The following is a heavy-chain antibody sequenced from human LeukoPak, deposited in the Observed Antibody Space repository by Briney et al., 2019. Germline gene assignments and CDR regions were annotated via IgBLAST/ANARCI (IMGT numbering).Heavy chain of an antibody. CDR1: GGSISSYS. D-gene: IGHD1-7*01. Sequence: SETLSLTCTVSGGSISSYSWSWIRQPPGKGLEWIGYIYYTGNTNYNPSLKSRVTMSMDTSKNQFSLRLSSVTAADTAVYYCARGVRCSWNYLYYFDYWGQGTLVTVSS. CDR2: IYYTGNT. V-gene: IGHV4-59*01. J-gene: IGHJ4*02. CDR3: ARGVRCSWNYLYYFDY.